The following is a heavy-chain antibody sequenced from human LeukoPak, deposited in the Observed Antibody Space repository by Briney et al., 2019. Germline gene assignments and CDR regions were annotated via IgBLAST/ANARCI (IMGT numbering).Heavy chain of an antibody. J-gene: IGHJ4*02. CDR1: GDSVSSNSAA. V-gene: IGHV6-1*01. Sequence: SQTLSLTCAISGDSVSSNSAAWNWIGQSPSRGLEWLGRTYYRTKWYYDYAVSVRSRITINPDTSENQFSLQLNSVTPEDTAVYYCARGWARYYYGSGSFYNYYFDYWGQGTLVTVSS. D-gene: IGHD3-10*01. CDR2: TYYRTKWYY. CDR3: ARGWARYYYGSGSFYNYYFDY.